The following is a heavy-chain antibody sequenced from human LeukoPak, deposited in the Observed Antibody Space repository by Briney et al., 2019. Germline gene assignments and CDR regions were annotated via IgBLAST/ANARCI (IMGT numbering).Heavy chain of an antibody. D-gene: IGHD3-22*01. V-gene: IGHV4-34*01. CDR2: INHSGST. CDR1: GGSFSGYY. J-gene: IGHJ4*02. CDR3: ARRRITMIVVVTPFDY. Sequence: SETLSLTCTVSGGSFSGYYWSRIRQPPGKGLEWIGEINHSGSTNYNPSLKSRVTISVDTSKNQFSLKLSSVTAADTAVYYCARRRITMIVVVTPFDYWGQGTLVTVSS.